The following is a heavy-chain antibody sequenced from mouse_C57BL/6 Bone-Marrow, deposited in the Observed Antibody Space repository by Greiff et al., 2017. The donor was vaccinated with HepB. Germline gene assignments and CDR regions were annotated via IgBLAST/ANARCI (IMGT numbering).Heavy chain of an antibody. CDR1: GFTFNTYA. CDR2: LRSKSSNYAT. Sequence: DVKLVESGGGLVQPKGSLKLSCAASGFTFNTYAMHWVRQAPGKGLEWVARLRSKSSNYATYYADSVKDRFTISRDDSQSMLYLQMNNLKTEDTAMYYCVRKRGGDYWGQGTSVTVSS. J-gene: IGHJ4*01. CDR3: VRKRGGDY. V-gene: IGHV10-3*01.